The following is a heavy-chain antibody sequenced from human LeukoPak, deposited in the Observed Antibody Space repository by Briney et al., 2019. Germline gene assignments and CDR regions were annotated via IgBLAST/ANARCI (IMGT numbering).Heavy chain of an antibody. V-gene: IGHV4-34*01. CDR2: INHSGST. CDR1: GGSFSGYN. Sequence: SETLSLTCAVYGGSFSGYNWSWIRQPPGKGLEWIGEINHSGSTNYNPSLKSRVTISVDTSKNQFSLRLSSVTAADTAVYYCARGITMVRGADLWGQGTLVTVSS. D-gene: IGHD3-10*01. J-gene: IGHJ4*02. CDR3: ARGITMVRGADL.